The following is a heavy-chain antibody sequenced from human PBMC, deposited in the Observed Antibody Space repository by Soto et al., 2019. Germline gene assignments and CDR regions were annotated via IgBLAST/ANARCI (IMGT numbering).Heavy chain of an antibody. J-gene: IGHJ6*02. Sequence: QVHLLQSGAEVKKPGSSLKVSCKVSGGAFTNYSLNWVRHSPRQGLEWLGGIIPLHNTSNYSEKFVGRLSVTADISSSTVYMHLSGLTSGDTATYYCASWSAWNPLYYHGMDVWGQGNTVTVSS. CDR2: IIPLHNTS. CDR3: ASWSAWNPLYYHGMDV. CDR1: GGAFTNYS. V-gene: IGHV1-69*06. D-gene: IGHD1-1*01.